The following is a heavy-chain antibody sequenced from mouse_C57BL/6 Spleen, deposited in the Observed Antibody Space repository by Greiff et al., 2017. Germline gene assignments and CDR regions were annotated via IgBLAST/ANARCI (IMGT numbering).Heavy chain of an antibody. CDR1: GYTFTSYW. CDR3: ARGHYYGSSYDGLYAMDY. J-gene: IGHJ4*01. V-gene: IGHV1-69*01. Sequence: QVQLQQPGAELVMPGASVKLSCKASGYTFTSYWMHWVKQRPGQGLEWIGEIDPSDSYTNYNQKFKGKSTLTVDKSSSTAYMQLSSLTSEDSAVYYCARGHYYGSSYDGLYAMDYWGQGTSVTVSS. D-gene: IGHD1-1*01. CDR2: IDPSDSYT.